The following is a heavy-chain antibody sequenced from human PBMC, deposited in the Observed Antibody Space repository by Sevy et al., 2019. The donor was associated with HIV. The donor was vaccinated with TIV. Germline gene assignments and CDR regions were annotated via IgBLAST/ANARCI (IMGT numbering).Heavy chain of an antibody. CDR3: ATEGPTFGGVIVSRRFDP. CDR2: CDPEDGET. CDR1: GYTLTELS. D-gene: IGHD3-16*02. J-gene: IGHJ5*02. Sequence: ASVKVSCKVSGYTLTELSMHWVRQAPGKGLEWMGGCDPEDGETIYAQKFQGRVTMTEDTSTDTAYMELGSLRSEDTAVYYCATEGPTFGGVIVSRRFDPWGQGTRVTVS. V-gene: IGHV1-24*01.